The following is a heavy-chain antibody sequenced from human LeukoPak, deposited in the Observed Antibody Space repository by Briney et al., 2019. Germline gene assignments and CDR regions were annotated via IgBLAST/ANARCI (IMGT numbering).Heavy chain of an antibody. D-gene: IGHD1-14*01. CDR2: INPNTGDS. CDR1: GYTFTGYY. Sequence: ASVRVSCKASGYTFTGYYMHWVRQTPGLGLEWLGRINPNTGDSSYAQKFQGRVTMTSDTPTTTAYMELSRLNSDDTAVYHCATLVSGIDYWGQGTLVTVSS. CDR3: ATLVSGIDY. J-gene: IGHJ4*02. V-gene: IGHV1-2*06.